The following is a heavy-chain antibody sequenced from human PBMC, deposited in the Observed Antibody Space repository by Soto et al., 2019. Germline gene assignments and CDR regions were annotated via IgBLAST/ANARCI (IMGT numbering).Heavy chain of an antibody. CDR1: GFTFSSYT. V-gene: IGHV3-23*01. J-gene: IGHJ3*01. CDR3: AKDQNTDLLGGFEF. Sequence: RRLSCAASGFTFSSYTMSWVRQAPGKGLEWVSGVSGTGTRTYYADSVKGRFTISRDNSESTLSLQMNSLRDEDTAVYYCAKDQNTDLLGGFEFGGQGTMVTVSS. D-gene: IGHD2-15*01. CDR2: VSGTGTRT.